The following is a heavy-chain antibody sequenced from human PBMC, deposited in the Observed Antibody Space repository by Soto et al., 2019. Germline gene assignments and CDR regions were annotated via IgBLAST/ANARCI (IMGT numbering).Heavy chain of an antibody. Sequence: GGSLRLSCAASGFTFSSYDMHWVRQATGKGLEWVSAIGTAGDTYYPGSVKGRFTISRENAKNSLYLQMNSLRAGDTAVYYCARSLHPPVVPAAKFGGRYYYYYMDVWGKGTTVTVSS. V-gene: IGHV3-13*01. CDR1: GFTFSSYD. D-gene: IGHD2-2*01. CDR2: IGTAGDT. CDR3: ARSLHPPVVPAAKFGGRYYYYYMDV. J-gene: IGHJ6*03.